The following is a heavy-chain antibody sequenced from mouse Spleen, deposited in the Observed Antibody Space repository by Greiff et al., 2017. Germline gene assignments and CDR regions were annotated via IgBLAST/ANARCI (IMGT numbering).Heavy chain of an antibody. V-gene: IGHV2-5*01. J-gene: IGHJ1*01. D-gene: IGHD1-1*01. CDR3: AKGDYGSSFYWYFDV. CDR2: IWRGGST. Sequence: QVQLKESGPGLVQPSQSLSITCTVSGFSLTSYGVHWVRQSPGKGLEWLGVIWRGGSTDYNAAFMSRLSITKDNSKSQVFFKMNSLQADDTAIYYCAKGDYGSSFYWYFDVWGAGTTVTVSS. CDR1: GFSLTSYG.